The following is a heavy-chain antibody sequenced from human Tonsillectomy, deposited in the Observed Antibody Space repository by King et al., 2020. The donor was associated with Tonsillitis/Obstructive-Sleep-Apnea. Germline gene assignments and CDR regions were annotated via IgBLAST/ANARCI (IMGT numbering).Heavy chain of an antibody. V-gene: IGHV4-34*01. D-gene: IGHD5-24*01. CDR2: INHSGST. Sequence: VQLPQWGAGLLKPSETLSLTCAVYGGSFSGYYWSWIRQPPGKGLEWIGEINHSGSTNYNPSLKSRVTISVDTSKNQFSLKLSSVTAADTAVYYCARGGRRWLQLGWFDPWGQGTLVTVSS. CDR3: ARGGRRWLQLGWFDP. J-gene: IGHJ5*02. CDR1: GGSFSGYY.